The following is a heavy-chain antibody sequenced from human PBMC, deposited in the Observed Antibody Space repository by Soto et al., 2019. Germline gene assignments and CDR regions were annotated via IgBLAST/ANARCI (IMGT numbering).Heavy chain of an antibody. V-gene: IGHV4-39*01. Sequence: PSETLSLTCSLSGASITSTTYFWAWIRQPPGKGLEWFGSIYYSGKTHYNPSLKSRTTISVDRSRKQFSLQVSSVTAADTAVYYCAKNLPRTGRFDYWGQGTVVTVSS. CDR3: AKNLPRTGRFDY. J-gene: IGHJ4*02. CDR1: GASITSTTYF. CDR2: IYYSGKT.